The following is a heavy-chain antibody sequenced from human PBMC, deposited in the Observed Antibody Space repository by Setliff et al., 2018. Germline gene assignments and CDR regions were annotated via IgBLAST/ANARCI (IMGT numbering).Heavy chain of an antibody. Sequence: GGSLRLSCVASGLPFSNSNMNWVRQAPGEGLEWVSSISSISNYIYYADSVKGRFTISRDNSKNTLYLQMNSLRPEDTAVYYCATSPANGGHDAFNIWGQGTVVTVSS. J-gene: IGHJ3*02. D-gene: IGHD6-25*01. CDR3: ATSPANGGHDAFNI. CDR2: ISSISNYI. CDR1: GLPFSNSN. V-gene: IGHV3-21*01.